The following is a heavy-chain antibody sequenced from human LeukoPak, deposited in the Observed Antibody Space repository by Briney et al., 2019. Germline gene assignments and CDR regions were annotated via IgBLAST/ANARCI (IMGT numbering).Heavy chain of an antibody. J-gene: IGHJ4*02. CDR1: GFTFSSYD. CDR2: IWSYGCDK. Sequence: GRSLRLSCAASGFTFSSYDMHWVRLAPGKGLEGVAFIWSYGCDKYYADSVKGRFTISRDNSKNTLYLQMNSLRAEDTAVYYCARDYGDSPFDYWGQGTLVTVSS. D-gene: IGHD4-17*01. V-gene: IGHV3-33*01. CDR3: ARDYGDSPFDY.